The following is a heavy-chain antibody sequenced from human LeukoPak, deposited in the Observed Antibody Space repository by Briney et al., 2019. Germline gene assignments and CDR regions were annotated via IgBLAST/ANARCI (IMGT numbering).Heavy chain of an antibody. J-gene: IGHJ4*02. Sequence: AGGSLRLSCEASGFTFGSVAMYWVRQAPGKGLDWIAGIFGSGGSPHYADSVKGRFTISRDNSKNTVYLQINSLRAEDTAVYYCGKTTAGYSSGQKPAWPVDYWGQGTLVTVSS. CDR1: GFTFGSVA. CDR3: GKTTAGYSSGQKPAWPVDY. D-gene: IGHD5-18*01. V-gene: IGHV3-23*01. CDR2: IFGSGGSP.